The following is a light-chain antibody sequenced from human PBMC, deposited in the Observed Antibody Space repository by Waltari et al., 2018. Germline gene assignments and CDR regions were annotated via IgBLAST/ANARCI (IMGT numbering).Light chain of an antibody. CDR3: QQFKSFLIT. Sequence: AIRMTQSPSSLAASTGHRVTSTCRASQGISSYLAWYQQKPGKAPKLLIYAASTLQNGVPSRFSGSGSGTDFTLTISCLQSEDFATYYCQQFKSFLITFGQGTRLEIK. V-gene: IGKV1-8*01. J-gene: IGKJ5*01. CDR1: QGISSY. CDR2: AAS.